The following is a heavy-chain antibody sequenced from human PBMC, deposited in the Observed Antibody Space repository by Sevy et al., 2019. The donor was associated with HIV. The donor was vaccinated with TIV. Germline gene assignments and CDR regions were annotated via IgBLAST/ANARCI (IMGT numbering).Heavy chain of an antibody. J-gene: IGHJ4*02. D-gene: IGHD2-2*02. Sequence: GGSLRLSCEASGFIFSNYNMNWVRQAPGKGLEWVASISSGSSFTYYADSLKGRFAVSRDKSKNSLSLQMNTVRAADTAVYYCARATDPRYCSGTSCYTGALDLWGQGALVTVSS. CDR1: GFIFSNYN. CDR3: ARATDPRYCSGTSCYTGALDL. CDR2: ISSGSSFT. V-gene: IGHV3-21*01.